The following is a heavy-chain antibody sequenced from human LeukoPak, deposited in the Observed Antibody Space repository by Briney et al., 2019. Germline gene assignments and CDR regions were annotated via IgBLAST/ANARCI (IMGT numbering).Heavy chain of an antibody. CDR3: ARRVARTGIYAFDI. D-gene: IGHD1-1*01. CDR2: VYYTGST. J-gene: IGHJ3*02. CDR1: GGSISTYY. V-gene: IGHV4-59*01. Sequence: SETLSLTCTVSGGSISTYYWSWIRQPPGRGLEWIGYVYYTGSTNYNPSLKSRVTMSVDTSKIQFSLKLSSVTAADTAVYYCARRVARTGIYAFDIWGQGTMVTVSS.